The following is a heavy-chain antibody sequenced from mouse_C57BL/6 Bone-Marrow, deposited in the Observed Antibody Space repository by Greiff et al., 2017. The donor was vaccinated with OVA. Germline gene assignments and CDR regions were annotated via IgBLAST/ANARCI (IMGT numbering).Heavy chain of an antibody. CDR1: GYTFTSYW. Sequence: VQLQQPGAELVNPGASVKVSCKASGYTFTSYWMHWVKQRPGQGLEWIGRIHPSDSDTNYNQKFKGKATLTVDKSSSTAYMQLSSLTSEDSAVYYCAIGKGFITTVYYFDYWGQGTTLTVSS. J-gene: IGHJ2*01. V-gene: IGHV1-74*01. CDR2: IHPSDSDT. D-gene: IGHD1-1*01. CDR3: AIGKGFITTVYYFDY.